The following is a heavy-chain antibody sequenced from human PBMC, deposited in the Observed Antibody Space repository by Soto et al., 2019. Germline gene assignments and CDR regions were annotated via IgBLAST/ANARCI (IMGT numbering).Heavy chain of an antibody. V-gene: IGHV1-8*01. CDR3: AKVSRKGSAIAFNY. Sequence: QVQLVQSGAELKKPGASVKVSCKASGYTFSNYDMNWVRQATGQGPEWIGWVNPNNGDTGYAQKFQGRVTLTTDISTTTAYLALPSLRSADTAIYYFAKVSRKGSAIAFNYWGKGTLITVSS. CDR1: GYTFSNYD. D-gene: IGHD6-13*01. CDR2: VNPNNGDT. J-gene: IGHJ4*02.